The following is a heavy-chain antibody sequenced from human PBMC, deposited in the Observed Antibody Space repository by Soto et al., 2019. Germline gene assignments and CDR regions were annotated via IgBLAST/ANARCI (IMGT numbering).Heavy chain of an antibody. CDR3: ARVDTSMGATCVSY. D-gene: IGHD1-26*01. J-gene: IGHJ4*02. Sequence: QVQLQESGPGLVKPSQTLSLTCTVSGGSISSGGYYWSWIRQHPGKGLEWIGYINYSGSTYYNPSLKSRVTISVDTSKNQFSLKLSSVTAADTAVYYCARVDTSMGATCVSYWGQGTLVTVSS. CDR2: INYSGST. CDR1: GGSISSGGYY. V-gene: IGHV4-31*03.